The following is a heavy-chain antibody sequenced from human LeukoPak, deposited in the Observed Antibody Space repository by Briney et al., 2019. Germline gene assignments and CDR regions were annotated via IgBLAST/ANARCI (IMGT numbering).Heavy chain of an antibody. Sequence: SETLSLTCAVYGGSFSGYYWSWIRQPPGKGLEWIGSIYHSGSTYYNPSLKSRVTISVDTSKNQFSLKLSSVTAADTAVYYCARSYARSGWYTDRGQGTLVTVSS. J-gene: IGHJ4*02. D-gene: IGHD6-19*01. CDR1: GGSFSGYY. V-gene: IGHV4-34*01. CDR2: IYHSGST. CDR3: ARSYARSGWYTD.